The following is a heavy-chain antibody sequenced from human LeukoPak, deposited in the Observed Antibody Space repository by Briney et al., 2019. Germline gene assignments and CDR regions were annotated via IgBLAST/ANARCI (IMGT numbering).Heavy chain of an antibody. CDR1: GFTFSSYS. Sequence: PGGSLRLSCAASGFTFSSYSMNWVRQAPGKGLEWVSSISSSSSYIYYADSVKGRFTISRDNAKNSLYLQMNSLRAEDTAVYYCARDSYSSGWSPSTGYFDYWGQGTLVTVSS. V-gene: IGHV3-21*01. CDR2: ISSSSSYI. CDR3: ARDSYSSGWSPSTGYFDY. J-gene: IGHJ4*02. D-gene: IGHD6-19*01.